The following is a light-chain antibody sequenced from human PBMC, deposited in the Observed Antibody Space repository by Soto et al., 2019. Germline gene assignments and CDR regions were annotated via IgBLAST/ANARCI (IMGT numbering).Light chain of an antibody. CDR3: SSYTSSSTLV. J-gene: IGLJ2*01. CDR2: EVS. CDR1: SSDVGGYNY. V-gene: IGLV2-14*01. Sequence: SVLTQPASVSGSPGQSITISCTGTSSDVGGYNYVSWYQQHPGKAPKLMIYEVSNRPSGVSNRFSGSKSGNTASLTISGLQAEDEADYYCSSYTSSSTLVVGGGTKLTGL.